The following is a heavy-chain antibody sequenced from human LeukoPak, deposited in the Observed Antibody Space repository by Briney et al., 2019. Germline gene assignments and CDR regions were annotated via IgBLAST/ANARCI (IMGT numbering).Heavy chain of an antibody. V-gene: IGHV4-59*08. CDR3: ARSGYSGYEHDY. CDR2: IYYSGST. D-gene: IGHD5-12*01. Sequence: SETLSLTCTVSGGSISSYYRSWIRQPPGKGLEWIGYIYYSGSTNYNPSLKSRVTISVDTSKNQFSLKLSSVTAADTAVYYCARSGYSGYEHDYWGQGTLVTVSS. J-gene: IGHJ4*02. CDR1: GGSISSYY.